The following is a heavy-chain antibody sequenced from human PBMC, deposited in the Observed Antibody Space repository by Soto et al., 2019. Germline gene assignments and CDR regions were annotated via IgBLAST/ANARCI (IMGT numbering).Heavy chain of an antibody. Sequence: ASVKVSCKASEYTFNSYAMHWVRQAPGQRLEWMGWINAGNGNTKYSQKFQGRVTITRDTSASTAYMELSSLRSEDTAVYYCAGPRYYDFWSGYPPRYYGMDVWGQGTTVTVSS. CDR3: AGPRYYDFWSGYPPRYYGMDV. J-gene: IGHJ6*02. CDR2: INAGNGNT. CDR1: EYTFNSYA. V-gene: IGHV1-3*01. D-gene: IGHD3-3*01.